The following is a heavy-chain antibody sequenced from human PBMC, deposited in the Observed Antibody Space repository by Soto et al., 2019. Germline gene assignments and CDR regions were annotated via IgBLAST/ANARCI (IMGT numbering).Heavy chain of an antibody. J-gene: IGHJ4*02. CDR1: GGSMSSHDYY. CDR3: AGKPNALYYFDF. Sequence: SETLSLTCTASGGSMSSHDYYWSWMRQHPARGLEWIGYIHNSGIPYYSPSLRSRVTISVDTSQNQVSLELRSVTAADTAVYYCAGKPNALYYFDFWGQGTLVT. D-gene: IGHD2-8*01. CDR2: IHNSGIP. V-gene: IGHV4-31*03.